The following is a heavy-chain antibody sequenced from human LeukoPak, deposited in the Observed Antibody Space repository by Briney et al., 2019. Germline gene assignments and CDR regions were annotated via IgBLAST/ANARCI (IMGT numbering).Heavy chain of an antibody. J-gene: IGHJ5*02. Sequence: PSETLSLTCTVSGGSISSSSYYWGWIRQPPGKGLEWIGSIYYSGSTNYNPSLKSRVTISVDTSKNQFSLKLSSVTAADTAVYYCARVGGEGDIVVGPWGQGTLVTVSS. V-gene: IGHV4-39*07. CDR3: ARVGGEGDIVVGP. CDR2: IYYSGST. CDR1: GGSISSSSYY. D-gene: IGHD2-2*01.